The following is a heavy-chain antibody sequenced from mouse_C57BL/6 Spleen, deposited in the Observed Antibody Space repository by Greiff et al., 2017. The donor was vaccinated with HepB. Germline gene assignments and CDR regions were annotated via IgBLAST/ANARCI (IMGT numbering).Heavy chain of an antibody. CDR2: IYPGDGDT. D-gene: IGHD2-4*01. Sequence: QVQLQQSGPELVKPGASVKLSCKASGYAFSSSWMNWVKQRPGQGLEWIGRIYPGDGDTNYNGKFKGKATLTADKSSSTAYMQLSSLTSEDSAVYCCARNYDYALADWGQGTLVTVSA. J-gene: IGHJ3*01. CDR3: ARNYDYALAD. V-gene: IGHV1-82*01. CDR1: GYAFSSSW.